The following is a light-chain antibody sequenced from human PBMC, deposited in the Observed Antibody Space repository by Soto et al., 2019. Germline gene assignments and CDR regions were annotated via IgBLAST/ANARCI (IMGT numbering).Light chain of an antibody. J-gene: IGKJ3*01. V-gene: IGKV3-11*01. CDR3: QQCVIWPLFT. CDR2: DVS. CDR1: QSVGNS. Sequence: EIVLTQSPATLSLAPAYGACLWCRASQSVGNSLACYQHKPGQAPRLLISDVSNRATGIPARFSGSGSGTDFTLTISSLEPEDFAVYYCQQCVIWPLFTFGPGTKVDVK.